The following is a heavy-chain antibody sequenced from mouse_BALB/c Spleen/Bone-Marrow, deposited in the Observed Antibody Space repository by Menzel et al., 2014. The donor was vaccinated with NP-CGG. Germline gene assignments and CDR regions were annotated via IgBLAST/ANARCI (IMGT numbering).Heavy chain of an antibody. Sequence: VKLVESGAELARPGASVKMSCRASGYTFTTYTMHWVKQRPGQGLEWIGYINPSSGYTYYNQKFKDKATLTADKSSSAAYLQLSSLTSEDSAVYYCARVYGNCDAMDYWGQGTSVTVSS. CDR1: GYTFTTYT. CDR3: ARVYGNCDAMDY. J-gene: IGHJ4*01. CDR2: INPSSGYT. V-gene: IGHV1-4*01. D-gene: IGHD2-1*01.